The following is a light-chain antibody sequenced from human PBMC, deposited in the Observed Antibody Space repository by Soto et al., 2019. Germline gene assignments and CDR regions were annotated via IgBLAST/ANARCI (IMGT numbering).Light chain of an antibody. V-gene: IGKV3-15*01. J-gene: IGKJ4*01. CDR3: QRYNNWPLT. CDR2: GAS. Sequence: IFMTQSPDTLSVSPWESATLSCRASQRVYSNLAWYQQKPAQAPRLLMYGASTRATGIPARFSGSGSGPEFTLTINSLQSEDFAIYYCQRYNNWPLTFGGGTKVDIK. CDR1: QRVYSN.